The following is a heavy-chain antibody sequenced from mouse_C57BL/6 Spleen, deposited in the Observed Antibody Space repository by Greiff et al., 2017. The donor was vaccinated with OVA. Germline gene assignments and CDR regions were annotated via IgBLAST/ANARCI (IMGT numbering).Heavy chain of an antibody. CDR2: IDPETGGT. D-gene: IGHD5-1*01. CDR3: TRGYLYYFDY. Sequence: VKLQESGAELVRPGASVTLSCKASGYTFTDYEMHWVKQTPVHGLEWIGAIDPETGGTAYNQKFKGKAILTADKSSSTAYMELRSLTSEDSAVYYCTRGYLYYFDYWGQGTTLTVSS. CDR1: GYTFTDYE. V-gene: IGHV1-15*01. J-gene: IGHJ2*01.